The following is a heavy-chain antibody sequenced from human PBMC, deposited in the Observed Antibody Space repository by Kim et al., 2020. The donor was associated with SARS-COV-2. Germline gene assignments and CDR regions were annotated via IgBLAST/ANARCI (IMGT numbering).Heavy chain of an antibody. Sequence: ASVKVSCKASGYTFISYGISWVRQAPGQGLEWMGWISAYNGNTNYAQKFQGRVSMTTDTSTTTAYMELTSLRSDDTAVYYCARDRKIYDILTAYPSLFYYDMDVWGQGTTVTVSS. J-gene: IGHJ6*02. CDR2: ISAYNGNT. CDR3: ARDRKIYDILTAYPSLFYYDMDV. CDR1: GYTFISYG. V-gene: IGHV1-18*01. D-gene: IGHD3-9*01.